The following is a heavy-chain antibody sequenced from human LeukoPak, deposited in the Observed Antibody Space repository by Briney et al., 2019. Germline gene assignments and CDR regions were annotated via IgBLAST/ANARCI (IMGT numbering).Heavy chain of an antibody. J-gene: IGHJ4*02. Sequence: SVKVSCKASGGTFSSYAISWVRQAPGQGLEWMGGIIPIFGTANYAQKFQGRVTITADESTSTAYMELSSLRSEGTAVYYCARGFLEWLLYPRFDYWGQGTLVTVSS. CDR2: IIPIFGTA. V-gene: IGHV1-69*13. D-gene: IGHD3-3*01. CDR3: ARGFLEWLLYPRFDY. CDR1: GGTFSSYA.